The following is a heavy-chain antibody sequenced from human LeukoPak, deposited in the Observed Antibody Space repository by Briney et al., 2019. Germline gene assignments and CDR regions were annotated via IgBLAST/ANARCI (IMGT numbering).Heavy chain of an antibody. Sequence: GGSPRLSCAASGFTFSSYAMHWVRQAPGKGLEWVAVISYDGSNKYYADSVKGRFTISRDNSKNTLYLQMNSLRAEDTAVYYCARDLEATTYDYWGQGTLVTVSS. J-gene: IGHJ4*02. V-gene: IGHV3-30-3*01. CDR3: ARDLEATTYDY. CDR1: GFTFSSYA. D-gene: IGHD1-26*01. CDR2: ISYDGSNK.